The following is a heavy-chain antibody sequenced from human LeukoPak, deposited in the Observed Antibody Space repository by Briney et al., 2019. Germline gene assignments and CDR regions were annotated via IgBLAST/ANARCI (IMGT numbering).Heavy chain of an antibody. D-gene: IGHD2/OR15-2a*01. Sequence: PGGSLRLSCAASGFTFSHYGMHWVRQAPGKGLEWVALIWYDGSKSDYSESVKGRFIISRDNSKNTLSLQMNSLRGDDTAVYYCARDGINSSFWHFFESWGQGTLVTVSS. CDR2: IWYDGSKS. V-gene: IGHV3-33*01. CDR1: GFTFSHYG. CDR3: ARDGINSSFWHFFES. J-gene: IGHJ4*02.